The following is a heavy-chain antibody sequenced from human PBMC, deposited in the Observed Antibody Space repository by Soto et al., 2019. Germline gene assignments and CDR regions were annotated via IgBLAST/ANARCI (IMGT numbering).Heavy chain of an antibody. CDR1: GFTFRVYA. V-gene: IGHV3-23*01. CDR3: ARIRQLLFVP. J-gene: IGHJ5*02. Sequence: VHLSESGGALVQPGGSLRLSCAASGFTFRVYAMSWFRQAPGGGLEWVSAIGGTGNTTYYADSVKGRFTIARDNSRDTLYLQMTSLRVEDTAVYYCARIRQLLFVPWGQGTLVSVSS. CDR2: IGGTGNTT. D-gene: IGHD2-2*01.